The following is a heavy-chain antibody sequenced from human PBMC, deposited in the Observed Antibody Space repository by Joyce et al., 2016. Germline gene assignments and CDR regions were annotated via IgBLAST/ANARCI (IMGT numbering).Heavy chain of an antibody. CDR2: IYGGGSGGST. Sequence: EVQLVESGGGLIKPGGSLRLSCAASGFTVSSNYMSWVGQAPGKGLEWVSIIYGGGSGGSTYYADSVKGRFTISRDNSKNTLYLQMNSLRAEDTAVYYCARSLAYDYGDYIFNYWGQGTLVTVSS. D-gene: IGHD4-17*01. J-gene: IGHJ4*02. CDR3: ARSLAYDYGDYIFNY. CDR1: GFTVSSNY. V-gene: IGHV3-53*01.